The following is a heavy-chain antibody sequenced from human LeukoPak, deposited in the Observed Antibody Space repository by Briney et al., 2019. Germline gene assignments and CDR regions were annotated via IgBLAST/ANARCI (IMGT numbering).Heavy chain of an antibody. Sequence: GGSLRLSCAASGFTFSNYAMSWVRQAPGKVLEGVSVFSGTGDGTYYADSVKGRFTISRDNSKNTLYLQMNSLRAEDTAVYYCAAEYNWNLFDYWGQGTLVTVSS. CDR2: FSGTGDGT. CDR3: AAEYNWNLFDY. D-gene: IGHD1-20*01. J-gene: IGHJ4*02. CDR1: GFTFSNYA. V-gene: IGHV3-23*01.